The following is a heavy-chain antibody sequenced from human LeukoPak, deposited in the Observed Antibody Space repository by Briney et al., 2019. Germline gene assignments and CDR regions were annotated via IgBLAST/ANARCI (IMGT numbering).Heavy chain of an antibody. V-gene: IGHV3-53*01. CDR2: LYSDGRT. D-gene: IGHD2-15*01. J-gene: IGHJ4*02. CDR1: GFTVNSNY. Sequence: GGSLRLSCAASGFTVNSNYMNWVRQAPGKGLEWVSVLYSDGRTYYADSVRGRFTISRDTSKNTLYLQVNSLRAEDTAVYYCARGGGYYPIDYWGQGTLVTVSS. CDR3: ARGGGYYPIDY.